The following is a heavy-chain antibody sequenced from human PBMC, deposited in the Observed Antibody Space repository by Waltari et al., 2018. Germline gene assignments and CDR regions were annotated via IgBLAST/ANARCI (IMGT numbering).Heavy chain of an antibody. CDR3: ARDPTYCGGDCYLLYYHGMDV. CDR1: GGTFSSYA. D-gene: IGHD2-21*02. J-gene: IGHJ6*02. CDR2: SIPFLGIA. Sequence: QVQLVQSGAEVKKPGSSVKVSCKASGGTFSSYAISWVRQAPGQGLEWMGRSIPFLGIANYAQKSQGSVTIPAAKSTSTAYMALSSLRSEDTAVYYCARDPTYCGGDCYLLYYHGMDVWGQGTTVTVSS. V-gene: IGHV1-69*04.